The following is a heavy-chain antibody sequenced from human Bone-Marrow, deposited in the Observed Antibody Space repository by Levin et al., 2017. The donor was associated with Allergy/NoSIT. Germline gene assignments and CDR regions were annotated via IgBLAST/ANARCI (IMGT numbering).Heavy chain of an antibody. CDR2: ISSSSSYI. D-gene: IGHD1-26*01. Sequence: KAGGSLRLSCAASGFTFSSYSMNWVRQAPGKGLEWVSSISSSSSYIYYADSLKGRFTISRDNAKNSLYLQMNSLRAEDTAVYYCARHSGSYRFDYWGQGTLVTVSS. V-gene: IGHV3-21*01. J-gene: IGHJ4*02. CDR3: ARHSGSYRFDY. CDR1: GFTFSSYS.